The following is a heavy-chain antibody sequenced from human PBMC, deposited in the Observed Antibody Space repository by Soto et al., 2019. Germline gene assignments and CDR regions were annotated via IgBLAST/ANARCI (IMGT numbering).Heavy chain of an antibody. CDR1: GFTFSSYW. J-gene: IGHJ6*02. D-gene: IGHD3-3*01. Sequence: GGSLRLSCAASGFTFSSYWMSWVRQAPGKGLEWVANIKQDGSEKYYVDSVKGRFTISRDNAENSLYLQMNSLRAEDTAVYYCARQDYDFWSDHYYYGMDVWGQGTTVTVSS. CDR2: IKQDGSEK. CDR3: ARQDYDFWSDHYYYGMDV. V-gene: IGHV3-7*03.